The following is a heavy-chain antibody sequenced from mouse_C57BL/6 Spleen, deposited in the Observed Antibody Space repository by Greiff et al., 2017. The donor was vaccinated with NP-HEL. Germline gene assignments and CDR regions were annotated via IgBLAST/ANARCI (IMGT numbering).Heavy chain of an antibody. D-gene: IGHD1-1*01. Sequence: VQLQQSGPELVKPGASVKISCTASGYTFTDYYMNWVKQSHGKSLEWIGDINPNNGGTSYNQKFKGKATLTVDKSSSTAYMELRSLTSEDSAVYYCARDYGSSYDWYFDVWGTGTTVTVSS. CDR3: ARDYGSSYDWYFDV. CDR2: INPNNGGT. J-gene: IGHJ1*03. CDR1: GYTFTDYY. V-gene: IGHV1-26*01.